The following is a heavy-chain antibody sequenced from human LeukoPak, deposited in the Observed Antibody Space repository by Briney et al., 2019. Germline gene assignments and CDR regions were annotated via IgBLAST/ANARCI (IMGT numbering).Heavy chain of an antibody. CDR2: IYTSGST. CDR3: AREGTVTTDNYYYYYMDV. CDR1: GGSISSGSYY. Sequence: SQTLSLTCTVSGGSISSGSYYWSWIRQPAGKGLEWIGRIYTSGSTNYNPSLKSRVTISVDTSKNQFSLKLSSVTAADTAVYYCAREGTVTTDNYYYYYMDVWGKGTTVTVSS. D-gene: IGHD4-11*01. J-gene: IGHJ6*03. V-gene: IGHV4-61*02.